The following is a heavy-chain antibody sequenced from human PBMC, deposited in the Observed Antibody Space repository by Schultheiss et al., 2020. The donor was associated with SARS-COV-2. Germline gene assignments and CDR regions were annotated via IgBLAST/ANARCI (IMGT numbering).Heavy chain of an antibody. J-gene: IGHJ4*02. CDR1: GFTFDDYA. Sequence: GGSLRLSCAASGFTFDDYAMHWVRQAPGKGLEWVSGISWNSGTIGYADSVKGRFTISRDNSKNTLYLQMNSLRAEDTAVYYCAREGGSYGNFDYWGQGTLVTVSS. CDR2: ISWNSGTI. CDR3: AREGGSYGNFDY. V-gene: IGHV3-9*01. D-gene: IGHD3-16*01.